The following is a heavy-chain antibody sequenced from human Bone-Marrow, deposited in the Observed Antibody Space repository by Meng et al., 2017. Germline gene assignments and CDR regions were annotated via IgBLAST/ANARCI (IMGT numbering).Heavy chain of an antibody. CDR2: IDPKSGDT. J-gene: IGHJ4*02. CDR1: GYNFPDYW. CDR3: ATDLQWELRPRIDY. Sequence: VMRVTAVCEVRHPGAAVKVSCKPSGYNFPDYWLHWVRRAPGQGLEWMGRIDPKSGDTHYAQRFQGRVTMTEDTSTDTAYMELSSLRSEDTAVYYCATDLQWELRPRIDYWGQGTLVTVSS. V-gene: IGHV1-2*06. D-gene: IGHD1-26*01.